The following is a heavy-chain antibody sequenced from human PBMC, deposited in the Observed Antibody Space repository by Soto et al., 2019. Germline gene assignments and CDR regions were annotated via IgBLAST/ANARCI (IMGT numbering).Heavy chain of an antibody. CDR1: GYSFTDYH. CDR3: ARGDSTDCSNGVCSFFYNRDMDV. J-gene: IGHJ6*02. Sequence: QVQLVQSGAEVKKPGASVKVSCKASGYSFTDYHIHWVRQAPGQELEWLGRINPKSGGTSTAQKFQGWVTMTTDTSISTASMELTRLTSDDAAIYYCARGDSTDCSNGVCSFFYNRDMDVWGQGTTVTVSS. D-gene: IGHD2-8*01. V-gene: IGHV1-2*04. CDR2: INPKSGGT.